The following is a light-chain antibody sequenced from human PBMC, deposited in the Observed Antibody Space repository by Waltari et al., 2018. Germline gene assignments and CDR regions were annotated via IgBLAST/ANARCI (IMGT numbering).Light chain of an antibody. CDR2: VNSDGSH. J-gene: IGLJ3*02. CDR1: SGHSSNV. CDR3: QTGGHGTWV. V-gene: IGLV4-69*01. Sequence: QLVLTQSPSASASLGASVKLTCTLSSGHSSNVIAWHQQQPEKGPRYLMKVNSDGSHSKGDKIPDGFSGSSSGAEHYLTNSSLQSEDEADYYCQTGGHGTWVFGGVTKMTGL.